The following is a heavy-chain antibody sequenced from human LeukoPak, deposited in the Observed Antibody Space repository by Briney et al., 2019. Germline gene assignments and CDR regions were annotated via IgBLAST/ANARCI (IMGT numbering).Heavy chain of an antibody. D-gene: IGHD3-3*01. J-gene: IGHJ4*02. CDR2: IYYSGTT. V-gene: IGHV4-39*02. CDR3: VGGRVTIFGVVNSD. Sequence: PSETLSLTCTVSSGSISSSNYYWGWIRQPPGKGLEWIGSIYYSGTTYYNPSLNSRVTISVDTSKNHFSVNLTSVTAADTAVYYCVGGRVTIFGVVNSDWGQGTLVTVSS. CDR1: SGSISSSNYY.